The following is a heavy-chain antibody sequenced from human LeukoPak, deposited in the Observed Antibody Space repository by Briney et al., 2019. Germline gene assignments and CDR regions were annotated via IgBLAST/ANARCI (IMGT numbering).Heavy chain of an antibody. V-gene: IGHV3-33*01. CDR3: ARGVDPGHDAFDI. Sequence: GGSLRLSCAASGFTFSSYGMHWVRQAPGKGLEWMAVIWYDGSNKYYADSVKGRFTISRDNSKNTLYLQMNSLRAEDTAVYYCARGVDPGHDAFDIWGQGTMVTVSS. J-gene: IGHJ3*02. CDR1: GFTFSSYG. D-gene: IGHD2-15*01. CDR2: IWYDGSNK.